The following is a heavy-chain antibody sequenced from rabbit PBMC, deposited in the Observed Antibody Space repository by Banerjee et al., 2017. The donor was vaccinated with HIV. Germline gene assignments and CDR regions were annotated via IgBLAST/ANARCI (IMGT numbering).Heavy chain of an antibody. CDR3: ARAGYGGSGYAEYFNL. Sequence: QSLEESGGGLVKPEGSLTLTCTASGFTLSSYWMCWVRQAPGKGLEWIACIGVGSSGSAYYANWAKGRFTISKTSSTTVTLQMTSLTAADTATYFCARAGYGGSGYAEYFNLWGQGTLVTVS. CDR1: GFTLSSYW. V-gene: IGHV1S40*01. J-gene: IGHJ4*01. D-gene: IGHD8-1*01. CDR2: IGVGSSGSA.